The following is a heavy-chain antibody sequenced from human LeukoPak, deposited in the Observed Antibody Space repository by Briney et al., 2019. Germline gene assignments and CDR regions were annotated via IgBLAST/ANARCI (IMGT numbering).Heavy chain of an antibody. CDR2: ISYDGSNK. CDR1: GFTFSSYA. J-gene: IGHJ4*02. Sequence: PGRSLRLSCAASGFTFSSYAMHWVRQAPGKGLEWVAVISYDGSNKYYADSVKGRFTISRDNSKNTLYLQMNSLRAEDTAVYYCARARYYDFWSGSSCPDYWGQGTLVTVSS. V-gene: IGHV3-30-3*01. CDR3: ARARYYDFWSGSSCPDY. D-gene: IGHD3-3*01.